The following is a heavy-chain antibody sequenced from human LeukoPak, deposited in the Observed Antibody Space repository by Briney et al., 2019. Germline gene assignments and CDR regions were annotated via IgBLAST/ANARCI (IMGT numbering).Heavy chain of an antibody. Sequence: GRSLRLSCAASGFTFNSYGMHWVRQAPGKGLEWVAVISYDGSNKYYADSVKGRFTISRDNSKNTLYLQMNSLRAEDTCVYYCAKGSDYPDNWGQGTLVTVSS. CDR2: ISYDGSNK. J-gene: IGHJ4*02. V-gene: IGHV3-30*18. CDR3: AKGSDYPDN. CDR1: GFTFNSYG.